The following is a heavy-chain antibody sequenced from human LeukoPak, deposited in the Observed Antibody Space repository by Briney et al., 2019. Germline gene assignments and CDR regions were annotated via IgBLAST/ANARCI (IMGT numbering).Heavy chain of an antibody. V-gene: IGHV3-23*01. J-gene: IGHJ4*02. CDR3: AKSPRLVGASYYFDY. CDR1: GFTFSSYA. CDR2: ISGSGGST. Sequence: HSGGSLRLSCAASGFTFSSYAMSWVRQAPGKGLEWVSAISGSGGSTYYADSVKGRFTISRDNSKNTLYLQMNSLRAEDTAVYYCAKSPRLVGASYYFDYWGQGTLVTVSS. D-gene: IGHD1-26*01.